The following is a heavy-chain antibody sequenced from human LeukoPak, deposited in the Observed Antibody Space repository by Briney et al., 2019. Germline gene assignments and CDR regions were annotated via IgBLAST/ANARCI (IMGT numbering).Heavy chain of an antibody. D-gene: IGHD3-22*01. CDR2: INQDGAEK. V-gene: IGHV3-7*01. Sequence: GGSLRLSCAASGFNFRNYWMSWVRQAPGKGLEWVANINQDGAEKYYVDSVKGRFTVSRDNDKKSLYLQMNSLRAEDTAIYYCARVQHSSGYYYRGLDYWGQGTLVTVSS. J-gene: IGHJ4*02. CDR3: ARVQHSSGYYYRGLDY. CDR1: GFNFRNYW.